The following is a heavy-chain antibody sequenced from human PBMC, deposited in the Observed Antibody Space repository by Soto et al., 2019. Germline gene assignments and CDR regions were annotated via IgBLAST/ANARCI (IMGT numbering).Heavy chain of an antibody. CDR3: ARDCVGPSTVLVAFDI. D-gene: IGHD4-17*01. CDR1: GFTFSSYG. V-gene: IGHV3-33*01. Sequence: QVQLVESGGGVVQPGRSLRLSCAASGFTFSSYGMHWVRQAPGKGLEWVAVIWYDGSNKYYADSVKGRFTISRDNSKNTLYLQMNSLRAEDTAVYYCARDCVGPSTVLVAFDIWGQVTMVTVSS. CDR2: IWYDGSNK. J-gene: IGHJ3*02.